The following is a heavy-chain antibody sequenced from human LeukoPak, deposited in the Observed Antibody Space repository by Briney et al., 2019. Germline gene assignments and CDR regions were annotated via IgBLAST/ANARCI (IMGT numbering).Heavy chain of an antibody. Sequence: PGGSLRLSCAASGFSFSWYWMHWVRQAPGKGLMWVSGINSDGSSTTYADSVKGRFTISRDNARNTLYLQMNSLKTEDTAVYNCTRVSPVTQAYNWNDRAHFDYWGQGTLVTVSS. CDR1: GFSFSWYW. J-gene: IGHJ4*02. CDR2: INSDGSST. D-gene: IGHD1-20*01. V-gene: IGHV3-74*01. CDR3: TRVSPVTQAYNWNDRAHFDY.